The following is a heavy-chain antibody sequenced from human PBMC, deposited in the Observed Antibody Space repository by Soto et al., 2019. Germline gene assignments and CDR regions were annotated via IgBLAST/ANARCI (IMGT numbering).Heavy chain of an antibody. CDR2: IHYSGST. CDR1: GGSISRNIYY. J-gene: IGHJ4*02. CDR3: ASQHYYDSSGYYVVY. Sequence: SEALSVTCTVSGGSISRNIYYWGWIRQPPGKGLEWIGNIHYSGSTYYDSSLQSRVTISIDTSKNQFSLKLSSVTATDTAVYYCASQHYYDSSGYYVVYWGQGTLVTVSS. V-gene: IGHV4-39*01. D-gene: IGHD3-22*01.